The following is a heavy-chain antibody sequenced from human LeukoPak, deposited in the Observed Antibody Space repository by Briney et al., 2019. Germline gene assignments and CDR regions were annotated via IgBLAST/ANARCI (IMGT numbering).Heavy chain of an antibody. CDR2: IGGYTGHT. Sequence: ASVKVSCKTSGYSFTSYGVTWVRQAPGQGLEWMGWIGGYTGHTNYVQKFQGRVTMTTDTSTSTAYMELRSLTSDDTAVYYCARDGSCSGGSCAMDGWFDPWGLGTLVTVSS. J-gene: IGHJ5*02. CDR3: ARDGSCSGGSCAMDGWFDP. D-gene: IGHD2-15*01. V-gene: IGHV1-18*01. CDR1: GYSFTSYG.